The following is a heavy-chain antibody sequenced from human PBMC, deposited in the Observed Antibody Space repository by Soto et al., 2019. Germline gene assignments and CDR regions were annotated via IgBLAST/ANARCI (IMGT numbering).Heavy chain of an antibody. J-gene: IGHJ4*02. D-gene: IGHD3-10*02. CDR3: AKLVRDDVRRSDLDH. Sequence: SETMSLTCTVSGDSLTASYSNCAWIRQPPGKGLEWIGTFYYSGTTSQNPPLRSRITISGDTSRNQFSLNLRSVTAADSGVYYCAKLVRDDVRRSDLDHWGQGTLVTVSS. V-gene: IGHV4-39*01. CDR1: GDSLTASYSN. CDR2: FYYSGTT.